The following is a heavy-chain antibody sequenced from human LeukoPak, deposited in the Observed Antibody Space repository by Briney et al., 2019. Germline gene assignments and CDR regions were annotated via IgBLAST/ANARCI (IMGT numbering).Heavy chain of an antibody. CDR1: GYTLTELS. Sequence: ASVKVSCKVSGYTLTELSMHWVRQAPGKGLEWMGGFDPEDGETIYAQKFQGRVTMTEDTSTDTVYMELSSLRSEDTAVYYCAKWDSSSWYLSDYYYGRDVWGEGTTDSVFS. CDR3: AKWDSSSWYLSDYYYGRDV. J-gene: IGHJ6*02. V-gene: IGHV1-24*01. D-gene: IGHD6-13*01. CDR2: FDPEDGET.